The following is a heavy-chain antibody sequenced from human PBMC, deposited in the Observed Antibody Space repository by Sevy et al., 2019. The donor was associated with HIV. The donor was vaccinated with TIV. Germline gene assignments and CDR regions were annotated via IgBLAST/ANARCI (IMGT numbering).Heavy chain of an antibody. CDR1: GISISSHW. J-gene: IGHJ6*02. Sequence: GGSLRLSCVGSGISISSHWMNWVRQSPGKGLEWVANINQDGSEIYYVDSVKGEFTISRENAKNSGYLQMHSLRVEDSGVYYCAGAMGVWGQGTTVTVSS. V-gene: IGHV3-7*01. CDR2: INQDGSEI. CDR3: AGAMGV.